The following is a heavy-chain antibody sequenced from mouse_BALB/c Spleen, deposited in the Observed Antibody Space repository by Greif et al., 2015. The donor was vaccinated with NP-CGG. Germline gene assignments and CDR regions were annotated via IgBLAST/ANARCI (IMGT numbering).Heavy chain of an antibody. J-gene: IGHJ4*01. Sequence: EVMLVESGGGLVQPGGSRKLSCAASGFTFSSFGMHWVRQAPEKGLEWVAYISSGSSTIYYADTVKGRFTISRDNPKNTLFLQMTSLRSEDTAMYYCARSTADYAMDYWGQGTSVTVSS. CDR3: ARSTADYAMDY. D-gene: IGHD1-2*01. CDR1: GFTFSSFG. V-gene: IGHV5-17*02. CDR2: ISSGSSTI.